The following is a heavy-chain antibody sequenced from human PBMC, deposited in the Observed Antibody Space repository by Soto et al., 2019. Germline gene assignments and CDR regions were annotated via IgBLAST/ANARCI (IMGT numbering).Heavy chain of an antibody. CDR2: INAYNGNT. Sequence: ASVKVSCKASGYTFTSYAMHWVRQAPGQRLEWMGWINAYNGNTNYSQKLQGRVTMTTDTSTSTAYMELRSLRSDDTAVYYCARESTGYYDFWSGYRDFDYWGQGTLVTVSS. D-gene: IGHD3-3*01. CDR3: ARESTGYYDFWSGYRDFDY. V-gene: IGHV1-3*01. J-gene: IGHJ4*02. CDR1: GYTFTSYA.